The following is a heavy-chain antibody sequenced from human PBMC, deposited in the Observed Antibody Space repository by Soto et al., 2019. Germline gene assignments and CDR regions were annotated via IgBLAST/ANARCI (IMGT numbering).Heavy chain of an antibody. D-gene: IGHD3-9*01. CDR2: ISGSGGST. Sequence: EVQLLESGGGLVQPGGSLRLSCAASGFTFSSYAMSWVRQAPGKGLEWVSAISGSGGSTYYADSVKGRFTISRDNSKNTLYLQMNSLRAEDTPVYYCAKLRYFDWLFFDYWGQGTLVTVSS. J-gene: IGHJ4*02. CDR3: AKLRYFDWLFFDY. CDR1: GFTFSSYA. V-gene: IGHV3-23*01.